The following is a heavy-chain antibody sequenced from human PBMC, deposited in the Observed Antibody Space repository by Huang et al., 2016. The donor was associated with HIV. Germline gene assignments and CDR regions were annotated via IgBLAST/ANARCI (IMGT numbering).Heavy chain of an antibody. D-gene: IGHD6-19*01. CDR3: ARDRGAVAGTSPGY. J-gene: IGHJ4*02. CDR2: ISAYNGHT. CDR1: GYTFTSYG. Sequence: QVQLVQSGDEVKKPGASVKVSCKASGYTFTSYGICGVRQAPGQGLEWMGWISAYNGHTNYARKLQVRVTMATETSTSTAYMELRSLRSDDTAVYYCARDRGAVAGTSPGYWGQGTLVTVSS. V-gene: IGHV1-18*01.